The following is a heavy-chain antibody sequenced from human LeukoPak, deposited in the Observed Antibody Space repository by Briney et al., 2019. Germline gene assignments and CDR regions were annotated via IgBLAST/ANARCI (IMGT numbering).Heavy chain of an antibody. CDR1: GFTFSSYG. J-gene: IGHJ4*02. V-gene: IGHV3-23*01. Sequence: PGGSLRLSCAASGFTFSSYGMSWVRQAPGKGLEWVSAISGSGGSTYYADSVEGRFTISRDNSKNTLYLQMNSLRAEDTAVYYCAKDEGWLQRNGGFDYWGQGTLVTVSS. CDR3: AKDEGWLQRNGGFDY. CDR2: ISGSGGST. D-gene: IGHD5-24*01.